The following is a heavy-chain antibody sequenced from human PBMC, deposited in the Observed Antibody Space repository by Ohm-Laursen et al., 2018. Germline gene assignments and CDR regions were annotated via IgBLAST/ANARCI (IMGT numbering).Heavy chain of an antibody. D-gene: IGHD3-22*01. CDR2: IVVGSGNT. CDR3: ARDPSGSYYDSSGYSFGFDY. CDR1: GFTFTSSA. J-gene: IGHJ4*02. V-gene: IGHV1-58*02. Sequence: SVKVSCKAPGFTFTSSAMQWVRQARGQRLEWIGWIVVGSGNTNYAQKFQERVTITRDMSTSTAYMELSSLRSEDTAVYYCARDPSGSYYDSSGYSFGFDYWGQGTLVTVSS.